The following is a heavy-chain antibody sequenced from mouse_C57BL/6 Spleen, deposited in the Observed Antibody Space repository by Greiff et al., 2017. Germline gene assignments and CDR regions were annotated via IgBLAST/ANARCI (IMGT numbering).Heavy chain of an antibody. CDR3: ARDQGLFAY. CDR2: ISDGGSYT. V-gene: IGHV5-4*01. Sequence: DVQLVESGGGLVKPGGSLKLSCAASGFTFSSYAMSWVRQTPERRLEWVATISDGGSYTYDPDNVKGRFTISRDNAKNNLYLQMSHLKSEDTAMYYCARDQGLFAYWGQGTLVTVSA. CDR1: GFTFSSYA. J-gene: IGHJ3*01.